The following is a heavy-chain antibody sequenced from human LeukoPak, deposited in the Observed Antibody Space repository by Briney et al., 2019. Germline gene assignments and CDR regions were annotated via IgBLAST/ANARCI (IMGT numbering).Heavy chain of an antibody. D-gene: IGHD6-6*01. CDR2: ISTGGHNT. J-gene: IGHJ4*02. CDR1: GFTFTSSA. V-gene: IGHV3-23*01. CDR3: AKDLTAYSSSSMVEKFDY. Sequence: GGSLRLSCAASGFTFTSSAMSWVRQAPGKGLEWVSAISTGGHNTYYADSVKGRFAISRDNSKNTLYLQMNSLRAEDTAVYYCAKDLTAYSSSSMVEKFDYWGQGTLVTVSS.